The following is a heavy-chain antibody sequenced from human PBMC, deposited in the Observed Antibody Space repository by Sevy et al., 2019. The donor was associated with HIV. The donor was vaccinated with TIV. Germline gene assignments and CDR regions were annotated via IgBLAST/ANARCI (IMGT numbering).Heavy chain of an antibody. V-gene: IGHV3-11*01. Sequence: GGSLRRSCAASGFTFSDYYMSWIRQAPGKGLEWISYISNTGGTMYYADSVKGRFTISRDNAKKSLYLEMSSLRAEDTAVYYCASIDNWGQGTLVTVSS. CDR2: ISNTGGTM. J-gene: IGHJ4*02. CDR3: ASIDN. CDR1: GFTFSDYY.